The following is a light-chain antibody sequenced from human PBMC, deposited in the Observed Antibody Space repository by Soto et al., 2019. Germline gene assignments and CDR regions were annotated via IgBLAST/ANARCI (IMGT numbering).Light chain of an antibody. CDR2: DTS. V-gene: IGKV3-20*01. CDR3: QQYDTSYFT. J-gene: IGKJ3*01. Sequence: EIVLTQTPGTLSLSPGERATLTCQTGHNITSKSLAWYQQKPGQAPRLLIYDTSSRAADVPDRFTGAGSGTDFTLPVNRLEPEDFAVYYCQQYDTSYFTFGPGTRLD. CDR1: HNITSKS.